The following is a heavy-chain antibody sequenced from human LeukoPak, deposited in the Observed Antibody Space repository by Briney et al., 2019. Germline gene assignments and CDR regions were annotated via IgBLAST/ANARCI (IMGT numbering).Heavy chain of an antibody. CDR2: FDPEDGET. V-gene: IGHV1-24*01. Sequence: ASVKVSCKVSGYTLTELSMHWVRQAPGKGLEWMGGFDPEDGETIYAQKFQGRVTMTEDTSTDTAYMELSSLRSEDTAVYYCARDISSIVVVPAATTLGDWGQGTLVTVSS. J-gene: IGHJ4*02. CDR1: GYTLTELS. D-gene: IGHD2-2*01. CDR3: ARDISSIVVVPAATTLGD.